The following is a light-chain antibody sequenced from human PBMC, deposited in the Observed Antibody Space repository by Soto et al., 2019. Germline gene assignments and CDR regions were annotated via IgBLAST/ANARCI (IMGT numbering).Light chain of an antibody. Sequence: QSVLTQPASVSGSPGQSITSSCTGTSSDVGAYNFVSWYHQHPGKVPKFMIFDVRHRPSGVSTRFSGSKSGNTASLTISGLQAEDEADYFCSSYTTSSTVVFGTGTKLTVL. CDR1: SSDVGAYNF. CDR3: SSYTTSSTVV. CDR2: DVR. V-gene: IGLV2-14*01. J-gene: IGLJ1*01.